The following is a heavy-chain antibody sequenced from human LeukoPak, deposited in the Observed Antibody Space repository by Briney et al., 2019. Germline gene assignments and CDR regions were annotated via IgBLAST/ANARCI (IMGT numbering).Heavy chain of an antibody. Sequence: GGSLSLSCAASEFPFSTYVMSWVRQAPGRGLEWVSAIAGDSGSTYHADSVKGRFTISRDNSKNTLYLQMNSLRAEDTAVYYCAKGSTNARPYYFDYWGQGSLVTVSS. V-gene: IGHV3-23*01. CDR1: EFPFSTYV. CDR3: AKGSTNARPYYFDY. D-gene: IGHD2-8*01. CDR2: IAGDSGST. J-gene: IGHJ4*02.